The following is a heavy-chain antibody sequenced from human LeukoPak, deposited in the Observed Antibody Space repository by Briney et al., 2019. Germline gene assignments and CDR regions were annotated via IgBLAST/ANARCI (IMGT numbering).Heavy chain of an antibody. CDR2: MSFDGSHI. J-gene: IGHJ6*03. Sequence: GWSLRLSRAASHCTFRNHALNRLRQAPAKGRDGVAVMSFDGSHIYYADSVKGRFTISRDNSKNPLFLQMNSLNADDTAVYYCARGGTYYYQYYYMDVWGKGTTVTVSS. CDR3: ARGGTYYYQYYYMDV. CDR1: HCTFRNHA. V-gene: IGHV3-30*01. D-gene: IGHD3-16*01.